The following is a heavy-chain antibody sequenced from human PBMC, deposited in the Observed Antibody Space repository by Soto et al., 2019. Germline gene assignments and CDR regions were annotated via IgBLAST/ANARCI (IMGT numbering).Heavy chain of an antibody. CDR3: ARLSCTNGVCHKFDY. J-gene: IGHJ4*02. Sequence: SETLSLTCTVSGGSISSYYWSWIRQPPGKGLEWIGYIYYSGSTNYNPSLKSRVTISVDTSKNQFSLKLSSVTAADTAVYYCARLSCTNGVCHKFDYWGQGTLVTVSS. CDR2: IYYSGST. D-gene: IGHD2-8*01. V-gene: IGHV4-59*08. CDR1: GGSISSYY.